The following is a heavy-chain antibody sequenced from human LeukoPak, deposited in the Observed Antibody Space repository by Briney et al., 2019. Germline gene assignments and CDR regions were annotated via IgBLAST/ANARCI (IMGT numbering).Heavy chain of an antibody. CDR2: INPTGDTT. CDR1: GYTFTSHY. V-gene: IGHV1-46*01. Sequence: ASVKVSCKASGYTFTSHYMHWVRQAPGQGLEWMGVINPTGDTTTYAQKFQGRVTMTRNTSISTAYMKLSSLRSEHTAVYYCARGLARSTYYYYYYMDVWGKGTTVTISS. CDR3: ARGLARSTYYYYYYMDV. J-gene: IGHJ6*03.